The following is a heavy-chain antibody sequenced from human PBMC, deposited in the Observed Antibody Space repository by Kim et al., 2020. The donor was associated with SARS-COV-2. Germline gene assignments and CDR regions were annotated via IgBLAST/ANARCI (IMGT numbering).Heavy chain of an antibody. D-gene: IGHD1-26*01. Sequence: GNTIYSQKFQGRVTITRDTSASTAYVELSSLRSEDTAVYYCASSVRELLDYWGQGTLVTVSS. J-gene: IGHJ4*02. V-gene: IGHV1-3*01. CDR3: ASSVRELLDY. CDR2: GNT.